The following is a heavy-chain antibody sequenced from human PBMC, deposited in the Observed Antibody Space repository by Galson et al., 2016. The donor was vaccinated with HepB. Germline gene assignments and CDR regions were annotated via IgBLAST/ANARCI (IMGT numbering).Heavy chain of an antibody. V-gene: IGHV3-33*01. CDR3: ARDRVPAARHFYYGMDV. D-gene: IGHD2-2*01. Sequence: SLRLSCAASGFKKSRKSEHWGRQAPGKGLEWVALIWSDGSNKNYADSVKGRFTISRDNSKNTLYLQMNSLRAEDTAVYYCARDRVPAARHFYYGMDVWGQGTKVTVSS. CDR2: IWSDGSNK. J-gene: IGHJ6*02. CDR1: GFKKSRKS.